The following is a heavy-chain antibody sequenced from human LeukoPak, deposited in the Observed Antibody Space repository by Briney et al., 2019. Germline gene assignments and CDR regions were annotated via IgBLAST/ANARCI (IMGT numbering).Heavy chain of an antibody. CDR2: TYSDSST. CDR1: GFTVSNNY. J-gene: IGHJ3*02. V-gene: IGHV3-53*01. Sequence: PGGSLRLSRAASGFTVSNNYMSWVREAPGEGLEWVSITYSDSSTNYADSVKGRFTISRDTSQNTLSLQMNSLRAEDTAVYYCVRKNRDLNAAFDIWGQGTVVTVSS. D-gene: IGHD1-14*01. CDR3: VRKNRDLNAAFDI.